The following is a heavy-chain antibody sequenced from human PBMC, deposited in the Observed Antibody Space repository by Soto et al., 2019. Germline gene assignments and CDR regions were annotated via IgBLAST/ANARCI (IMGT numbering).Heavy chain of an antibody. CDR2: ISSSSSTI. V-gene: IGHV3-48*01. D-gene: IGHD1-26*01. CDR1: GFTFSSYS. J-gene: IGHJ5*02. CDR3: AREEGLLNWFDP. Sequence: EVQLVESGGGLVQPGGSLRLSCAASGFTFSSYSMNWVRQAPGKGLEWVSYISSSSSTIYYADSVKGRFTISRDNAKNSMHLQMNSLRAEDTAVYDCAREEGLLNWFDPWGQGTLVTVSS.